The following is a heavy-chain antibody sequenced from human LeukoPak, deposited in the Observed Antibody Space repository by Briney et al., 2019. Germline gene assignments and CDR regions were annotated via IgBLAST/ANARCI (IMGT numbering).Heavy chain of an antibody. CDR2: IYNSGSA. Sequence: PSETLSLTCTVSDGSISRYYWSWIRQPPQKGLEWIGHIYNSGSANYNPSLKSRVTISVDTSKNQFSLKLSSVTAADTAVYYCARRSGIALDYWGQGTLVTVSS. CDR3: ARRSGIALDY. CDR1: DGSISRYY. V-gene: IGHV4-59*08. J-gene: IGHJ4*02. D-gene: IGHD6-13*01.